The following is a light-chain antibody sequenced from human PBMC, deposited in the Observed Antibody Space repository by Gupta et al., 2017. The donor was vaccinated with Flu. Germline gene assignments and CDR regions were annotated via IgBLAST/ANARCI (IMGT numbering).Light chain of an antibody. V-gene: IGLV1-40*01. CDR3: QSYDSSRSGYWV. CDR1: NSNIGAGYD. Sequence: SVLTQPPSVSGAPGQRVTLSCTGSNSNIGAGYDVHWYHQLPGTPPKLLIYGDSNRPSGVPDRFSGSKSGTSASLAITGLQAEDEADYYCQSYDSSRSGYWVFGGGTKLTVL. J-gene: IGLJ3*02. CDR2: GDS.